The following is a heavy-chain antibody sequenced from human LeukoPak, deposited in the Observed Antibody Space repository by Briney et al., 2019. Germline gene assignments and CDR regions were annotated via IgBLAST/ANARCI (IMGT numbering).Heavy chain of an antibody. CDR2: INHSGST. J-gene: IGHJ6*03. CDR3: VRNGIAEADTENYDYYYMDV. Sequence: PSETLSLTCAVYGGSFSGYYWSWIRQPPGKGLEWIWEINHSGSTNYNPSLKSRVTISVDTSKNKFSLKLRSGTVADTAVDYCVRNGIAEADTENYDYYYMDVWGKGTTVTVSS. D-gene: IGHD6-13*01. V-gene: IGHV4-34*01. CDR1: GGSFSGYY.